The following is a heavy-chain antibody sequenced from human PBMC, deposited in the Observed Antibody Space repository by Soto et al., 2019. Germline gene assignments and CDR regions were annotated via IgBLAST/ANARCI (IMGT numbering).Heavy chain of an antibody. J-gene: IGHJ4*02. CDR1: GFTFSSYW. V-gene: IGHV3-74*01. Sequence: GGSLRLSCAASGFTFSSYWIHWVRQAPGKGLVWVSRINSDGSSTTYADSVKGRFTISRDNAKNTLYLQMTSLRTEDTAVYYCARVSREVVPATIDYWGQGT. CDR2: INSDGSST. D-gene: IGHD2-2*01. CDR3: ARVSREVVPATIDY.